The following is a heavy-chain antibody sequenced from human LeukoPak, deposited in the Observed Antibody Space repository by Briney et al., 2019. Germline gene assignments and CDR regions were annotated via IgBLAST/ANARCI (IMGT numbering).Heavy chain of an antibody. V-gene: IGHV4-39*01. CDR2: IYYSGST. J-gene: IGHJ4*02. CDR3: GHSGSYYLFDY. Sequence: PSETLSLTCTVSGGSISSSSYYWGWIRQPPGKGLEWIGSIYYSGSTYYNPSLKSRVTISVDTSKNRFSLKLRSVTAADSAVYYCGHSGSYYLFDYWGQGTLVTVSS. D-gene: IGHD1-26*01. CDR1: GGSISSSSYY.